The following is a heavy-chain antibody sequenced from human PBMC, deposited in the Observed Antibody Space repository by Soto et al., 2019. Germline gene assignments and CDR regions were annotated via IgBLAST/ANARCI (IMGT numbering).Heavy chain of an antibody. Sequence: SETLSLTCTVSDGSISSYYCSWIRQPPGKGLEWIGYIYYSGSTNYNSSLKSRVTISVDTSKNQFSLKLSSVNAADTAVYYCARDRRGIYGYPLYFDYWGQRTLVTVSS. CDR1: DGSISSYY. CDR3: ARDRRGIYGYPLYFDY. V-gene: IGHV4-59*12. J-gene: IGHJ4*02. CDR2: IYYSGST. D-gene: IGHD5-18*01.